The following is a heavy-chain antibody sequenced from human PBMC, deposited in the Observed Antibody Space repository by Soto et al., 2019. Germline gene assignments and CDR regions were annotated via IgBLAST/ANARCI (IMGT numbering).Heavy chain of an antibody. Sequence: GGSLRLSCAASGFTFSSYAMSWVRQAPGKGLEWVSAISGSGGSTYYADSVKGRFTISRDNSKNTLYLQMNSLRAEDTAVYYCAKGGDIVVVVAATQVDYWGQGTLVTVSS. CDR3: AKGGDIVVVVAATQVDY. V-gene: IGHV3-23*01. D-gene: IGHD2-15*01. CDR2: ISGSGGST. J-gene: IGHJ4*02. CDR1: GFTFSSYA.